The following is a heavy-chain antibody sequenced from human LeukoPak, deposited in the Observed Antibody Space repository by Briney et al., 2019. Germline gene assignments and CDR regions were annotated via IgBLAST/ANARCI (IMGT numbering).Heavy chain of an antibody. CDR2: ISSDGSSI. CDR3: ARVPRNAWHRSDY. J-gene: IGHJ4*02. D-gene: IGHD2-2*01. Sequence: GGSLRLSCAASGFTFSSYWMHWVRQAPGQGLVWVSRISSDGSSISYADSVKGRFTISRDNAKNTLYLQLNSLRGEDTAVYYCARVPRNAWHRSDYWGQGTLVTVSS. CDR1: GFTFSSYW. V-gene: IGHV3-74*01.